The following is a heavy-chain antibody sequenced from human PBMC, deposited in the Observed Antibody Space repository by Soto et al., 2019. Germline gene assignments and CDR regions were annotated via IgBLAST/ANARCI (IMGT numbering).Heavy chain of an antibody. CDR3: AKWDKNRDLYFDY. CDR1: GFTFSSYA. CDR2: ISGSGGST. J-gene: IGHJ4*02. Sequence: LRLSCAASGFTFSSYAMSWVRQAPGKGLEWVSAISGSGGSTYYADSVKGRFTISRDNSKNTLYLQMNSLRAEDTAVYYCAKWDKNRDLYFDYWGQGTLVTVSS. V-gene: IGHV3-23*01. D-gene: IGHD1-26*01.